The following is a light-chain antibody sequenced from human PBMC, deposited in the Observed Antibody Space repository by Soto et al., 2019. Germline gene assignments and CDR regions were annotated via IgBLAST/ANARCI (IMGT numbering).Light chain of an antibody. V-gene: IGKV3-20*01. J-gene: IGKJ2*01. Sequence: IVLTQSPGTLSLSPGERTTLFCRASQTVPSNYLAWYQHKPGQAPRLLIFGSSTRATGIPDRFSGGGSGTDFTLTSSRLEPEDCAVYHCQQYGSLYTFGQGTRLEI. CDR3: QQYGSLYT. CDR2: GSS. CDR1: QTVPSNY.